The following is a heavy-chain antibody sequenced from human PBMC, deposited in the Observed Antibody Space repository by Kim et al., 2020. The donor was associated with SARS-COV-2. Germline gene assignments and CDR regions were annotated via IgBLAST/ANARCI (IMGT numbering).Heavy chain of an antibody. CDR2: IYPGGSDT. Sequence: GESLKISCTGSGYSFTSYWIAWVRQMPGKGLEWMGVIYPGGSDTRYSPSFQGQVTISADKSISTAYLHWSRLRASDTAMYYCARPISGDAFDIWGQGTMV. D-gene: IGHD1-26*01. V-gene: IGHV5-51*01. CDR3: ARPISGDAFDI. CDR1: GYSFTSYW. J-gene: IGHJ3*02.